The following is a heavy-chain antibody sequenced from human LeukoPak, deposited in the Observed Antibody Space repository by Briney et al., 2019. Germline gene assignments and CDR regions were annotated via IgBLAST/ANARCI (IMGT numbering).Heavy chain of an antibody. CDR2: ISGGGGST. CDR3: ARGSPGFYYYMDV. V-gene: IGHV3-23*01. D-gene: IGHD5-12*01. Sequence: GGSLRLSCAASGFTFSSYAMTWVRQARGKGLEWVSTISGGGGSTYYADTVKGRFTISRDNPKNTLYVQMNSLRAEDTAIYYCARGSPGFYYYMDVWGRGTTVTVSS. J-gene: IGHJ6*03. CDR1: GFTFSSYA.